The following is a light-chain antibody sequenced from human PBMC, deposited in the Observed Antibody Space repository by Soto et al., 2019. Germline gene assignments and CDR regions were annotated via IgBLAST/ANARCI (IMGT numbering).Light chain of an antibody. CDR1: ESISSW. Sequence: DIQMTQSPSTLAASGWYRFTITCRSSESISSWLAWYQQKPGKAPKHLIYDASSLESGVPSRFSGRGSGTEFTLTISSLQPDDCATYYCHTYNSYSLHTFGQGTKVDIK. J-gene: IGKJ2*01. CDR3: HTYNSYSLHT. V-gene: IGKV1-5*01. CDR2: DAS.